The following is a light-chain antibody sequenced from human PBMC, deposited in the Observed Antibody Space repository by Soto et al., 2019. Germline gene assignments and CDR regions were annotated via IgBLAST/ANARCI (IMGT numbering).Light chain of an antibody. CDR1: QSVSNNY. CDR3: QQYGSSPPYT. CDR2: GSS. J-gene: IGKJ2*01. Sequence: EVVLTQSPGTLSLSPGERDTPSCRASQSVSNNYLAWYQQKPGQAPRLLIFGSSDRATGIPDRFSGSGSGTDFTLTISRLEPEEFAIYYCQQYGSSPPYTLGLGTKLEIK. V-gene: IGKV3-20*01.